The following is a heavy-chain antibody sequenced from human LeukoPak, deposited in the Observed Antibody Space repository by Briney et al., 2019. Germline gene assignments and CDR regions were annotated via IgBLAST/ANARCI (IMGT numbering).Heavy chain of an antibody. J-gene: IGHJ4*02. V-gene: IGHV1-69*05. CDR1: GGTFSSYA. D-gene: IGHD6-19*01. Sequence: SVKVSCKASGGTFSSYAISWVRQAPGQGLEWMGRIIPIFGTANYAQKFQGRVTITTDESTSTAYTELSSLRSEDTAVYYCAEHIRYSSGWPPTFVDYWGQGTLVTVSS. CDR3: AEHIRYSSGWPPTFVDY. CDR2: IIPIFGTA.